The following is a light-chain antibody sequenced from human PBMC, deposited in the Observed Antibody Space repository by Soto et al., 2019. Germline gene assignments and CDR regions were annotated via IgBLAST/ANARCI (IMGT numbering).Light chain of an antibody. CDR1: SGSIASNY. J-gene: IGLJ2*01. Sequence: FMLTQPHSVSESPGKTVTISCTRSSGSIASNYVQWYQQRPGSAPTPVIYEDNERPSGVPDRFSGSIDSSSNSASLTIAGLKTGDEADYYCQSYHSGNVVFGGGTQLTVL. CDR3: QSYHSGNVV. CDR2: EDN. V-gene: IGLV6-57*04.